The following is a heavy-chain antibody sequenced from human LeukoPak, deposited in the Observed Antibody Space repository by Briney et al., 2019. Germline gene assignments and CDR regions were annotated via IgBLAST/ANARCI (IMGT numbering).Heavy chain of an antibody. Sequence: GGSLRLSCAASGFTFNSYAMSWVRQAPGKGLERVSAISGSGGSTYYADSVKGRFTISRDNSKNTLYLQMNSLRAEDTAVYYCAKDPVVGATSSAFDIWGQGTMVTVSS. D-gene: IGHD1-26*01. J-gene: IGHJ3*02. CDR1: GFTFNSYA. CDR2: ISGSGGST. V-gene: IGHV3-23*01. CDR3: AKDPVVGATSSAFDI.